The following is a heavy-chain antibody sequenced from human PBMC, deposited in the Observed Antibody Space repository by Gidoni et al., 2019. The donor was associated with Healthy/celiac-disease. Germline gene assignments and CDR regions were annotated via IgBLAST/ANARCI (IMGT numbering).Heavy chain of an antibody. CDR2: IRSKANSYAT. CDR1: GFPFRCPA. CDR3: TSPDIVLKDWFDP. J-gene: IGHJ5*02. D-gene: IGHD2-8*01. V-gene: IGHV3-73*01. Sequence: EVQLVESGGGLVQPGGSLKLPCAASGFPFRCPAMHWVRQAPGKGLEWVGRIRSKANSYATAYAASVKGRFTISRDDSKNTAYLQMNSLKTEDTAVYYCTSPDIVLKDWFDPWGQGTLVTVSS.